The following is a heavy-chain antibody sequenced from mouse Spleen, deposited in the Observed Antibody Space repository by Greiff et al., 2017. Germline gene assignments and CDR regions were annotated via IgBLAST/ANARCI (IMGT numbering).Heavy chain of an antibody. CDR3: ARRGKGHYFDY. V-gene: IGHV5-9-2*01. Sequence: EVMLVESGGGLVKPGGSLKLSCAASGFTFSSYGMSWVRQTPEKRLEWVATISGGGSYTYYPDSVKGRFTISRDNAKNNLYLQMSSLRSEDTALYYCARRGKGHYFDYWGQGTTLTVSS. CDR2: ISGGGSYT. J-gene: IGHJ2*01. CDR1: GFTFSSYG.